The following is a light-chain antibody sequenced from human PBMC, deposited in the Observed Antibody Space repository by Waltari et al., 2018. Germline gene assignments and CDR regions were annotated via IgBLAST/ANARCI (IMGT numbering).Light chain of an antibody. Sequence: QSALTQPASVSGSPGQSITISCPGSSTDVGSYNFSSWYQQHPGKVPKLILYDVGNRPSGISHRFSASKSGNTASLTISGLQEEDEGEYYCSSYTTSTTLLFGTGTRLTVL. V-gene: IGLV2-14*01. J-gene: IGLJ1*01. CDR2: DVG. CDR3: SSYTTSTTLL. CDR1: STDVGSYNF.